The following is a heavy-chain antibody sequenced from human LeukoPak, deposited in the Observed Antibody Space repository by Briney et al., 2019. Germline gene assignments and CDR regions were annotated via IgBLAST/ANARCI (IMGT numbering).Heavy chain of an antibody. Sequence: GGSLRLSCAASGFTFSSYEMNWVRQAPGKGLEWVSYISSSGSTIYYADSVKGRFTISRDNAKNSLYLQMNSLRAEDTAVYYCARVTYSSSWYPYYYYYMDVWGKGTTVTISS. D-gene: IGHD6-13*01. V-gene: IGHV3-48*03. CDR2: ISSSGSTI. CDR1: GFTFSSYE. J-gene: IGHJ6*03. CDR3: ARVTYSSSWYPYYYYYMDV.